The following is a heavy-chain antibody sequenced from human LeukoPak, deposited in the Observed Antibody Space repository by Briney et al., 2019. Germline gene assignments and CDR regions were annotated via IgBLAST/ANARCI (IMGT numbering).Heavy chain of an antibody. CDR1: GLTFSTYS. CDR2: ISSSSKYI. J-gene: IGHJ4*02. D-gene: IGHD2-2*01. CDR3: VPRYCSSTSCEDY. Sequence: PGRSLRLSCAASGLTFSTYSMNWGRQAPGQGLQWVSSISSSSKYIYYADSVKGRFTISIDNAKNSLYLQINSLRPEDSAVYYCVPRYCSSTSCEDYWGQGTLVTVSS. V-gene: IGHV3-21*06.